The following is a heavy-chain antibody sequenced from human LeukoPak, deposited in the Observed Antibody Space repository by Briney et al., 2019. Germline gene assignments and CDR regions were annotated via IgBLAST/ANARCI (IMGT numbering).Heavy chain of an antibody. Sequence: GGSLRLSCAASGFNFSSYWMSWVRQAPWKGLEWMANIKQDGNKKYYVDSVKGRFTISRDNAKNSLYLQMKSLRAEDTAVYYCARDLVGGDYWGQGTLVTVSS. D-gene: IGHD3-16*01. V-gene: IGHV3-7*01. CDR1: GFNFSSYW. CDR3: ARDLVGGDY. CDR2: IKQDGNKK. J-gene: IGHJ4*02.